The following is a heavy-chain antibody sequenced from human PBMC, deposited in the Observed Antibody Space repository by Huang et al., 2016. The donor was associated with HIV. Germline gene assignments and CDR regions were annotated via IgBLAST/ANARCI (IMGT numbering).Heavy chain of an antibody. CDR1: GGSFSGYY. D-gene: IGHD3-22*01. CDR3: ARRYNSRRDY. CDR2: INHSGNT. Sequence: QVQLEQWGAGLLKASETLSLTCAVYGGSFSGYYWNWLRQAPGKGVEWVGEINHSGNTNYNPSLKSRVNMSVDTSKSQFSLYLTSLSAADTGTYLCARRYNSRRDYWGRGTLVTVHS. V-gene: IGHV4-34*02. J-gene: IGHJ4*02.